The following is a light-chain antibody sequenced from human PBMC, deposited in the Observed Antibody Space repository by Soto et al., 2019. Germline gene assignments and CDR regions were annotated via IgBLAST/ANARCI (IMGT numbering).Light chain of an antibody. CDR3: QQYVGSWT. CDR1: QSVSSSY. CDR2: GAS. Sequence: EIVLTQSPGTLSLSPGNRATLSCRASQSVSSSYLAWYQQTPGQAPRLLIYGASSRATGIPDRFTGSGSGTDFTLTISRMEPEDFAVYYCQQYVGSWTFGQGTKVEIK. V-gene: IGKV3-20*01. J-gene: IGKJ1*01.